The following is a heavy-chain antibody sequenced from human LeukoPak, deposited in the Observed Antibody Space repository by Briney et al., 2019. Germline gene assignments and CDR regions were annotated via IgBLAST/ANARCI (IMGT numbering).Heavy chain of an antibody. J-gene: IGHJ4*02. D-gene: IGHD3-16*02. V-gene: IGHV3-21*04. Sequence: GGSLRLSCAASGFTFSSYSMNWVRQAPGKGLEWVSSISSSSSAIYYADSVRGRFTISRDNSKTTLYLQMNSLRAEDTAVYYCAKSPHYRVTAIIYYFDNWGQGTLVTVSP. CDR1: GFTFSSYS. CDR2: ISSSSSAI. CDR3: AKSPHYRVTAIIYYFDN.